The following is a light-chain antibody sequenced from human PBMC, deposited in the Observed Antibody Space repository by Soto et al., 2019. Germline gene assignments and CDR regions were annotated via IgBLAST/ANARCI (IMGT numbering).Light chain of an antibody. CDR3: QKYGSSPLT. CDR1: QSVGGNY. Sequence: EIELTQSPATLSLSPGERATLSCRASQSVGGNYLAWYQQKPGQAPRFLIYAASIRATGIPDRFSGSGSGTDFTLTISRLEPEDFAMYYCQKYGSSPLTFGGGTKVEIK. J-gene: IGKJ4*01. CDR2: AAS. V-gene: IGKV3-20*01.